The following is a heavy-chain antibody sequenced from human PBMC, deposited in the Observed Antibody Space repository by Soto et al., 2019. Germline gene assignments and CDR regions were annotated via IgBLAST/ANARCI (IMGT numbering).Heavy chain of an antibody. CDR2: ISGSGGST. CDR3: AKATSQCSSTSCYAYYYYYGMDV. J-gene: IGHJ6*02. V-gene: IGHV3-23*01. D-gene: IGHD2-2*01. CDR1: GFTFSSYA. Sequence: GGSLRLSCAASGFTFSSYAMSWVRQAPGKGLEWVSAISGSGGSTYYADSVKGRFTISRDNSKNTLYLQMNSLRAEDTAVYYCAKATSQCSSTSCYAYYYYYGMDVWGQGTTVTVSS.